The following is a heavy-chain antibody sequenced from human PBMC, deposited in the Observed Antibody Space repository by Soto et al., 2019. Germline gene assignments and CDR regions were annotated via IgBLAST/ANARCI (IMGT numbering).Heavy chain of an antibody. CDR2: LNGGGSNT. Sequence: QLLQSGGGLVQPGGSLRLSCTGSGFIFSSYAMSWVRQAPGKGLEWISGLNGGGSNTLYADSVKGRFTISRDNFKNTLYLQMNSLRAEDTAVYYCAKDKDGVITRSHFDYWGQGNLVTVSS. V-gene: IGHV3-23*01. D-gene: IGHD3-22*01. CDR3: AKDKDGVITRSHFDY. J-gene: IGHJ4*02. CDR1: GFIFSSYA.